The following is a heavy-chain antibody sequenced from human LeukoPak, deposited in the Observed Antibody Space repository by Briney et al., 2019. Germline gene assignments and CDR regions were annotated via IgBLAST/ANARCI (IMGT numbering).Heavy chain of an antibody. Sequence: SETLSLTCTVSGGSISSSSYYWGWIRQPPGKGLEWIGSIYYSGSTYYNPSLKSRVTISVDTSKNQFSLKLSSVTAADTAVYYCARGSRYNWNYICNYWGQGTLVTVSS. CDR1: GGSISSSSYY. D-gene: IGHD1-7*01. CDR3: ARGSRYNWNYICNY. J-gene: IGHJ4*02. V-gene: IGHV4-39*01. CDR2: IYYSGST.